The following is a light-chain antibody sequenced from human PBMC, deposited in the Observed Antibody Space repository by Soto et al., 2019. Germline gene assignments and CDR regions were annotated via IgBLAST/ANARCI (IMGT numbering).Light chain of an antibody. CDR1: QSVSSY. Sequence: EIVLTQSPATLSLSPGERSTLSCRASQSVSSYLAWYQQKPGQAPRLLIYDASNRATGIPARFSGSGSETDFTLTISSLDPEDFAVYYCQQRSNWPPTFGQGTKVDI. V-gene: IGKV3-11*01. CDR2: DAS. CDR3: QQRSNWPPT. J-gene: IGKJ1*01.